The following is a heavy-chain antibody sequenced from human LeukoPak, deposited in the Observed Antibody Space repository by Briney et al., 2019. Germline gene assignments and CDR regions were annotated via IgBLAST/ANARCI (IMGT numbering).Heavy chain of an antibody. Sequence: ASVKVSCKASGYTFTGYYMHWVRQAPGQGLEWMGWINPNSGGTNYAQKFQGRVTMTRDTSISTAYMELSRLRSDDTAVYYRARALRSSGWYRPWGQGTLVTVSS. CDR3: ARALRSSGWYRP. V-gene: IGHV1-2*02. J-gene: IGHJ5*02. D-gene: IGHD6-19*01. CDR2: INPNSGGT. CDR1: GYTFTGYY.